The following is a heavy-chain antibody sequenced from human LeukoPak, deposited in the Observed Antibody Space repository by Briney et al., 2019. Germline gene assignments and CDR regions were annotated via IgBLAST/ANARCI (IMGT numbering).Heavy chain of an antibody. CDR1: GYTFTSYG. CDR2: ISAYNGNT. D-gene: IGHD1-26*01. V-gene: IGHV1-18*01. CDR3: ARDCLYHFGGSCEAFDI. J-gene: IGHJ3*02. Sequence: ASVKVSCKASGYTFTSYGISWVRQAPGQGLEWMGWISAYNGNTNYAQKLQGRVTMTTDTSTSTAYMELRSLRSDDTAVYYCARDCLYHFGGSCEAFDIWGQGTMVTVSS.